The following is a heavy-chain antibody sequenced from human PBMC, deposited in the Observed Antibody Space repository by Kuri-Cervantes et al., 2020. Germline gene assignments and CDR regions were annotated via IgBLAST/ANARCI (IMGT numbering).Heavy chain of an antibody. D-gene: IGHD7-27*01. V-gene: IGHV4-39*01. CDR3: ARGLQLGIDAFDI. J-gene: IGHJ3*02. Sequence: SETLSLTCTVSGGSISSTSFYWGWIRQPPGMGLEWVGCIYYGGSTYYNPSLKSRVTISVDTSKNQFSLKLSSVTAADTAVYYCARGLQLGIDAFDIWGQGTMVTVSS. CDR2: IYYGGST. CDR1: GGSISSTSFY.